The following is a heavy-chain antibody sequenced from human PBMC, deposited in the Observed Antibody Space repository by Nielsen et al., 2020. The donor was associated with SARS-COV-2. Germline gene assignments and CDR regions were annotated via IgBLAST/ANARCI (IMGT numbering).Heavy chain of an antibody. D-gene: IGHD5-12*01. J-gene: IGHJ4*02. CDR1: GFTFSSYA. CDR2: ISYDGSNK. CDR3: AKPGVDDYFDY. V-gene: IGHV3-30*18. Sequence: GESLKISCAASGFTFSSYAMHWVRQAPGKGLEWVAVISYDGSNKYYADSVKGRFTISRDNSKNTLYLQMNSLRAEDTAVYYCAKPGVDDYFDYWGQGTLVTVSS.